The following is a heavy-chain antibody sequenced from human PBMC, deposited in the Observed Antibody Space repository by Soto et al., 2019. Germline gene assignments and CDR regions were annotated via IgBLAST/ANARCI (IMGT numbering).Heavy chain of an antibody. Sequence: LGESLKISCKGSGYSFTSYWIGWVRQMPGKGLEWMGIIYPGDSDTRYSPSFQGQVTISADKSISTAYLQWSSLKASDTAMYYCARLGHTMVRGVISYYYYGMDVWGQGTTVTVSS. J-gene: IGHJ6*02. CDR2: IYPGDSDT. CDR1: GYSFTSYW. CDR3: ARLGHTMVRGVISYYYYGMDV. V-gene: IGHV5-51*01. D-gene: IGHD3-10*01.